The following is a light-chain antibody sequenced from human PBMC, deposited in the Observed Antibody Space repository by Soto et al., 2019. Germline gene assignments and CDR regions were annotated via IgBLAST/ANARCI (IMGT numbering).Light chain of an antibody. J-gene: IGKJ2*01. CDR2: GAS. Sequence: EIVMTQSPVTLSVSPGERATLSCRASQSVTSNLAWYQHKPGQAPRLLIYGASTRATGIPARFSGSGSGTEFTLTVSSLQSEDFAVYYCQPYNNWPYTFGQGTKLEIK. CDR1: QSVTSN. CDR3: QPYNNWPYT. V-gene: IGKV3-15*01.